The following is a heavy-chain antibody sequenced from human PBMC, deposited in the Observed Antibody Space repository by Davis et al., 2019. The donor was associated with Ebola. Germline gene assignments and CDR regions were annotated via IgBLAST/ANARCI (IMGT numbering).Heavy chain of an antibody. Sequence: AASVKVSCKASGGTFSSYAISWVRQAPGQGLEWMGWINPNSGGTNYAQKFQGWVTMTRDTSISTAYMELSRLRSDDTAVYYCARGQIISLDYWGQGTLVTVSS. CDR1: GGTFSSYA. D-gene: IGHD2-21*01. CDR2: INPNSGGT. J-gene: IGHJ4*02. CDR3: ARGQIISLDY. V-gene: IGHV1-2*04.